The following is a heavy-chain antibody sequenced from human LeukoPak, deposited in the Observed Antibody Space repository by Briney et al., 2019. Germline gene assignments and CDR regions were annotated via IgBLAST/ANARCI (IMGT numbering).Heavy chain of an antibody. V-gene: IGHV4-59*08. Sequence: SETLSLTCTVSGGSINNYYWSWIRQPPGKGLKWIGYIYYSGNTNYNPSLKSRVTISVDTSKNQFSLKLSSVTAADTAVYYCARLGDGKLLPYFDYWGQGILVTVSS. D-gene: IGHD2-15*01. J-gene: IGHJ4*02. CDR3: ARLGDGKLLPYFDY. CDR2: IYYSGNT. CDR1: GGSINNYY.